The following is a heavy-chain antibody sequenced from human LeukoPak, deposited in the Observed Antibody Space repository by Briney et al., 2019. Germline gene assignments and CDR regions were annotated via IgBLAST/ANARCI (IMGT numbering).Heavy chain of an antibody. V-gene: IGHV3-23*01. D-gene: IGHD3-9*01. CDR1: GFIFRNYA. Sequence: PGASLRLSCAASGFIFRNYAMSWVRQAPGKGLEWVSAITGSGGTSWYADSVKGHFTISRDNSKNTLYLQMNSLGADDTAVYYCAKWGDYDGLTGYSDCWGRGTLVTVSS. CDR3: AKWGDYDGLTGYSDC. J-gene: IGHJ4*02. CDR2: ITGSGGTS.